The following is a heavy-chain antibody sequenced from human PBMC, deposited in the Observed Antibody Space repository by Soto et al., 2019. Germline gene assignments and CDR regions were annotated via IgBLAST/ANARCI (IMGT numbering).Heavy chain of an antibody. V-gene: IGHV4-4*07. CDR3: VRDGTKTLRDWFDP. D-gene: IGHD1-1*01. CDR2: IYATGTT. J-gene: IGHJ5*02. Sequence: ASETLSLTCAVSGASISGFYWSWIRKSAGKGLEWIGRIYATGTTDYNPSLKSRVMMSVDTSNKQFSLKLRSVTAADTAVYYCVRDGTKTLRDWFDPWGQGISVTVSS. CDR1: GASISGFY.